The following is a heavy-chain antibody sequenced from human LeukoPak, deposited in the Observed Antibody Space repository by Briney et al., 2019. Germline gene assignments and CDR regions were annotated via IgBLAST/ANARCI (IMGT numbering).Heavy chain of an antibody. CDR2: ISSSGSTI. J-gene: IGHJ6*03. V-gene: IGHV3-11*01. CDR3: ARRGLVVAATDYYYYYMDV. D-gene: IGHD2-15*01. CDR1: GFTFSDYY. Sequence: PGGSLRLSCAASGFTFSDYYMSWIRQAPGKGLEWVSYISSSGSTIYHADSVKGRFTISRDNAKNSLYLQMNSLRAEDTAVYYCARRGLVVAATDYYYYYMDVWGKGTTVTVSS.